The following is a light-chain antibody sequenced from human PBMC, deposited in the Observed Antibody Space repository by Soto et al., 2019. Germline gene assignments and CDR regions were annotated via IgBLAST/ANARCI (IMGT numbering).Light chain of an antibody. V-gene: IGLV1-40*01. J-gene: IGLJ1*01. CDR1: SSNIGAGYD. CDR3: HSYDSSLSASV. CDR2: GTT. Sequence: QSVLTQRPSVSGAPGQRVTISCTGRSSNIGAGYDAHWYQHLPGTAPKLLIYGTTNRPSGVPDRFSGSKSGISASLAITGLQAEDEADYYCHSYDSSLSASVFGAGTKVTVL.